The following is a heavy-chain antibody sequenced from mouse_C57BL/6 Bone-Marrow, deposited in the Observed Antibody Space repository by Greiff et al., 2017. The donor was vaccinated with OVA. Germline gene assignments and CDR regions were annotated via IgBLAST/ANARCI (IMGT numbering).Heavy chain of an antibody. CDR1: GFTFSSYG. J-gene: IGHJ3*01. CDR3: DAFAY. D-gene: IGHD2-4*01. Sequence: EVKLVESGGDLVKPGGSLKLSCAASGFTFSSYGMSWVRQTPDKRLEWVATISSGGSYTYYPDSVKGRFTISRDNAKNTLYLQMSSLKSEDTAIVDDDAFAYWGQGTLVTVSA. CDR2: ISSGGSYT. V-gene: IGHV5-6*01.